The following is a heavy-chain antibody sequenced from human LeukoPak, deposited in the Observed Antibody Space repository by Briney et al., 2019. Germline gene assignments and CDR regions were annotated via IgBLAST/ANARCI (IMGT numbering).Heavy chain of an antibody. J-gene: IGHJ4*02. CDR2: IKSKTDGGTT. Sequence: GGSLRLSCAASGFTFNNAWMSWARQAPGKGLEWVGRIKSKTDGGTTDYAAPVKGRFTVSRDDSKNTLYLQMNSLKTEDTAVYYCTTRTIYCTNGVCPGRVFDYWGQGTLVTVSS. CDR1: GFTFNNAW. D-gene: IGHD2-8*01. V-gene: IGHV3-15*01. CDR3: TTRTIYCTNGVCPGRVFDY.